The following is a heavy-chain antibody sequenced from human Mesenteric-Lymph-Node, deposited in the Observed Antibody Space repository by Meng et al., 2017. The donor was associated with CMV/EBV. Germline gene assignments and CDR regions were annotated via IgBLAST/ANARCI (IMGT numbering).Heavy chain of an antibody. CDR1: GFNLGTYD. CDR2: ITSANGYT. CDR3: ARQNLDYYIDY. J-gene: IGHJ4*02. Sequence: LACTASGFNLGTYDKSWVRRGPGKGLEWVSGITSANGYTYYADSVKGRFTISRDSSKNTLYLQMNSLRVEDTALYYCARQNLDYYIDYWGQGTLVTV. D-gene: IGHD3-10*01. V-gene: IGHV3-23*01.